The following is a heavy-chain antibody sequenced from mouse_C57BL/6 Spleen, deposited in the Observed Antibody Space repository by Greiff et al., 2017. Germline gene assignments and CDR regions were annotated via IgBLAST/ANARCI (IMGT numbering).Heavy chain of an antibody. D-gene: IGHD2-3*01. J-gene: IGHJ4*01. CDR1: GYSFTGYY. CDR2: INPSTGGT. Sequence: VQLQQSGPELVKPGASVKISCKASGYSFTGYYMTWVKQSPEQSLEWIGEINPSTGGTNYNQKFKAKATFTVDKSSSTASMQLNSLTSEDSAVYYCARLMNYAMDYWSQGTSVTVSS. V-gene: IGHV1-42*01. CDR3: ARLMNYAMDY.